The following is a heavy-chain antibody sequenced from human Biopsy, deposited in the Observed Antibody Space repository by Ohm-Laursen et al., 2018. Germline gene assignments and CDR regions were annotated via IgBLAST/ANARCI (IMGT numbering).Heavy chain of an antibody. CDR3: ARHPTGFWFDP. CDR2: IYNSETT. J-gene: IGHJ5*02. CDR1: GDTISTSTTYY. V-gene: IGHV4-39*01. Sequence: GTLSLTCTVSGDTISTSTTYYWAWLRQPPRKGLEWIGSIYNSETTFYNPSLKSRVAISVDTSTNQFSLKVSSVTAADTALYYCARHPTGFWFDPWGHGTLVTVSS.